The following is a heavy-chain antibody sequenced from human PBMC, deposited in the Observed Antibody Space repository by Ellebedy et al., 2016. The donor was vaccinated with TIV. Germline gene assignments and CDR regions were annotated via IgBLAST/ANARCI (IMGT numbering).Heavy chain of an antibody. CDR1: GFTLSSSG. CDR3: ARRGNYLGDAFDI. D-gene: IGHD1-26*01. J-gene: IGHJ3*02. Sequence: GESLKISXAVSGFTLSSSGMSWVRQAPGKGLEWVSGFSATGGNTYYADSVKGRFTISRDNSKNSLFLQMNSLRDDDTAVYYCARRGNYLGDAFDIWGQGAMVTVSS. CDR2: FSATGGNT. V-gene: IGHV3-23*01.